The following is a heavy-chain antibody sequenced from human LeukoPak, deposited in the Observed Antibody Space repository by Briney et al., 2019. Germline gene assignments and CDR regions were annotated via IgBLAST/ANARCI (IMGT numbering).Heavy chain of an antibody. CDR2: IYHSGST. CDR1: GFTFSSYAM. V-gene: IGHV4-4*02. Sequence: PGGSLRLSCAASGFTFSSYAMSWVRQAPGKGLEWIGEIYHSGSTNYNPSLKSRVTISVDKSKNQFSLKLSSVTAADTAVYYCARGGIPDYWGQGILVTVSS. D-gene: IGHD2-21*01. CDR3: ARGGIPDY. J-gene: IGHJ4*02.